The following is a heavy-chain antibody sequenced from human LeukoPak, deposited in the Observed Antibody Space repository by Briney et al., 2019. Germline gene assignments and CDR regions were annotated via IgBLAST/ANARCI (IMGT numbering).Heavy chain of an antibody. CDR3: AELFGLGCSSTSCYTPFDY. V-gene: IGHV3-23*01. D-gene: IGHD2-2*02. J-gene: IGHJ4*02. CDR1: GFTFSSYA. CDR2: ISGSGGST. Sequence: PGGSLRLSCAASGFTFSSYAMSWVRQAPGKGLEWVSAISGSGGSTYYADSVKGRFTISRDNSKNTLYLQMNSLRAEDTAVYYCAELFGLGCSSTSCYTPFDYWGQGTLVTVSS.